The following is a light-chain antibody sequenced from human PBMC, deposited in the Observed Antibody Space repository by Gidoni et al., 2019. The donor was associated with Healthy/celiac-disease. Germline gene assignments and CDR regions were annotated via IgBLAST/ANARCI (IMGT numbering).Light chain of an antibody. Sequence: DIVLTQSPATLSLSPGERATLSCRASQRVSSYLAWYQQKPGQAPRLLIYDASNRATGIPARFSGSGSGTDFTLTISSLEPEDFAVYYCHQRSNWPPTYTFGQXTKLEIK. CDR3: HQRSNWPPTYT. V-gene: IGKV3-11*01. CDR2: DAS. CDR1: QRVSSY. J-gene: IGKJ2*01.